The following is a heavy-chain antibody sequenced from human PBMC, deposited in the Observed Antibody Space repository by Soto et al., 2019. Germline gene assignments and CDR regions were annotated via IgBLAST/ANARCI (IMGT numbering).Heavy chain of an antibody. D-gene: IGHD3-22*01. Sequence: EVQLLESGGGLVQPGGSLRLSCAASGFTFSSYAMSWVRQAPGKGLEWVSAISGSGGSTYYADSVKGRFTISRDNSKNTIYLQMNCLRVEDTAVCYCAKDRSAYDYDSSGYCYAIGSWGQGTLVTVSS. CDR1: GFTFSSYA. V-gene: IGHV3-23*01. CDR3: AKDRSAYDYDSSGYCYAIGS. J-gene: IGHJ4*02. CDR2: ISGSGGST.